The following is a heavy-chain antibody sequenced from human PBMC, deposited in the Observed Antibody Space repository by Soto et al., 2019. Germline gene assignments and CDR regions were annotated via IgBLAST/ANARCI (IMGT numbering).Heavy chain of an antibody. CDR1: GFTFSSYA. Sequence: QVQLVESGGGVVQPGRSLRLSCAASGFTFSSYAMHWVRQAPGKGLEWVAVISYDGSNKYYADSVKGRFTISRDNSKNTLYLQMNSLRAEDTAVYYCARDGDGVTMVRGVVYDAFDIWGQGTMVTVSS. J-gene: IGHJ3*02. V-gene: IGHV3-30-3*01. D-gene: IGHD3-10*01. CDR2: ISYDGSNK. CDR3: ARDGDGVTMVRGVVYDAFDI.